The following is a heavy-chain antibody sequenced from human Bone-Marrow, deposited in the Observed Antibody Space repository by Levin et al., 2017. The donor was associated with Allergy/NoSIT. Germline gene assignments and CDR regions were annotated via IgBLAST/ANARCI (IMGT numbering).Heavy chain of an antibody. CDR1: GFTFSSYG. D-gene: IGHD5-12*01. J-gene: IGHJ6*03. V-gene: IGHV3-30*18. Sequence: GGSLRLSCAASGFTFSSYGMHWVRQAPGKGLEWVAVISYDGSNKYYADSVKGRFTISRDNSKNTLYLQMNSLRAEDTAVYYCAKDIVATIYYYYYYMDVWGKGTTVTVSS. CDR2: ISYDGSNK. CDR3: AKDIVATIYYYYYYMDV.